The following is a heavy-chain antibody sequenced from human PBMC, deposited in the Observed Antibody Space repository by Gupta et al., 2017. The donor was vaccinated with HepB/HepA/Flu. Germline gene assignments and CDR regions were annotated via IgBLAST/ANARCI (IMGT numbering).Heavy chain of an antibody. J-gene: IGHJ4*02. Sequence: QVQLVESGGGVVTPGRSLRLSCAASGFTFRSCVMHWVRKVPGKGLEWVAVISYDGSNKYYADSVKGRFTISRDNSKNTLYLQMNSLRAEDTAVYYCARDQGGIWFGELFGDYWGQGTLVTVSS. CDR1: GFTFRSCV. CDR2: ISYDGSNK. CDR3: ARDQGGIWFGELFGDY. V-gene: IGHV3-30-3*01. D-gene: IGHD3-10*01.